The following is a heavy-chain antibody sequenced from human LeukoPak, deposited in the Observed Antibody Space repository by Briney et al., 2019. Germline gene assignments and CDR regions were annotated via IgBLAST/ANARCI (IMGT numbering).Heavy chain of an antibody. J-gene: IGHJ4*02. V-gene: IGHV3-74*01. Sequence: GGSLRLSCAASGFTFSSYWMHWVRQVPGKGLLWVSRINSDGSSTSYADSVKGRFTISRDNDKNTLYLQMKSLRAEDTAVYYCAREAGGRELEWGQGTLVTVSS. D-gene: IGHD1-7*01. CDR3: AREAGGRELE. CDR2: INSDGSST. CDR1: GFTFSSYW.